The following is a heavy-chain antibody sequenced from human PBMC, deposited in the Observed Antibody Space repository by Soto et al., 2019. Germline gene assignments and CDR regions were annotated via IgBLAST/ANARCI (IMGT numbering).Heavy chain of an antibody. CDR2: ISSGGGST. CDR1: GLTFSSYA. V-gene: IGHV3-23*01. D-gene: IGHD3-22*01. CDR3: AKIPPASDYYDITGDQWYCDL. Sequence: EVQLLESGGGLVQPGGSLRLSCAASGLTFSSYAMSWVRQAPGKGLEWVSGISSGGGSTYYADSVKGRFTVSRDKSKNTLFLQMNSLRAEDTALYYCAKIPPASDYYDITGDQWYCDLWGRGTLVTVSS. J-gene: IGHJ2*01.